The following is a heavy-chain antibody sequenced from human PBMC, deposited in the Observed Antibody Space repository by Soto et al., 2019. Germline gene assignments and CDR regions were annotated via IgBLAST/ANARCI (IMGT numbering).Heavy chain of an antibody. CDR3: ARESFYSGLDV. CDR1: GGSISSGDYY. CDR2: IKYTGST. V-gene: IGHV4-31*03. D-gene: IGHD1-26*01. J-gene: IGHJ6*02. Sequence: NPSETLSLTCTVPGGSISSGDYYWSWIRQYPGTGLDWIGYIKYTGSTYYNPSLRSRVTISVDTSNRQFYLKLNSVTAADTAVYYCARESFYSGLDVWGQGTTVTVSS.